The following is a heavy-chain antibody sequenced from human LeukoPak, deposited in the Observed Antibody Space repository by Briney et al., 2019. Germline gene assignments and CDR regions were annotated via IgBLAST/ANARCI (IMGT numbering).Heavy chain of an antibody. J-gene: IGHJ4*02. V-gene: IGHV3-66*02. CDR1: GFTVSSNY. CDR3: AREAAAAGFDY. CDR2: IYSGGST. Sequence: GGSLRLSCAASGFTVSSNYMSWVRQAPGKGLEWVSVIYSGGSTYYADSVKGRFTISRDNSKNTLYLQMNSLRAEDTAVYYCAREAAAAGFDYWGQGTLVTVPS. D-gene: IGHD6-13*01.